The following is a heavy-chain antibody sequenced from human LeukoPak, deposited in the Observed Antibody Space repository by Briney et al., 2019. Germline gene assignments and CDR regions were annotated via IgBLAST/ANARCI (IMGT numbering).Heavy chain of an antibody. CDR1: GFTFSSYS. J-gene: IGHJ4*02. V-gene: IGHV3-48*04. CDR2: ISSYGGPI. CDR3: ARDAGPFDY. Sequence: PGGSLRLSCAASGFTFSSYSMNWVRQAPGKGLEWVSYISSYGGPILYADSVKGRFTISRDNAKNSLYLQINRLRADDTAVYYCARDAGPFDYWGQGTLVTVSS.